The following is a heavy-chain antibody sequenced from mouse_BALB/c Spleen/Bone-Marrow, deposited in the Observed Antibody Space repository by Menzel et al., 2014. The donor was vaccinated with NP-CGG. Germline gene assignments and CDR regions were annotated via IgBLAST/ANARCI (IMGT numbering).Heavy chain of an antibody. CDR3: ARELGLGYSFDY. D-gene: IGHD4-1*01. CDR1: GYTFTSSW. CDR2: IHPNSGNT. Sequence: QVQLQQSGSVLVRPGASVKLSCKASGYTFTSSWMHWAKQRPGQGLEWIGEIHPNSGNTNYNEKFKGKATLTVDTSSSTAYVDLSSLTSEASAVYFCARELGLGYSFDYWGQGTTLTVSS. V-gene: IGHV1S130*01. J-gene: IGHJ2*01.